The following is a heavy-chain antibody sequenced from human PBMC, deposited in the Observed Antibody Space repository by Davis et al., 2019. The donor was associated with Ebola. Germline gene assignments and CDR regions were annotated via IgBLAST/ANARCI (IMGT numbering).Heavy chain of an antibody. V-gene: IGHV3-30-3*01. Sequence: PGGSLRLSCAASGFTFSNYAMHWVRQAPGKGLEWVAVISYDGNNEYYADSVKGRFTISRDNSKNTLYLQMNSLRADDTALYYCAKGGARYFYHYYGMDVWGQGTTVTVSS. J-gene: IGHJ6*02. CDR1: GFTFSNYA. CDR2: ISYDGNNE. CDR3: AKGGARYFYHYYGMDV. D-gene: IGHD2/OR15-2a*01.